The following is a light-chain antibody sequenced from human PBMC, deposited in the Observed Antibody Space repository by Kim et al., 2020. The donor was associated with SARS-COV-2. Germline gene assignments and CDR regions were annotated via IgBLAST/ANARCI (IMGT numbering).Light chain of an antibody. CDR3: PQYGSSPLT. V-gene: IGKV3-20*01. CDR1: QSVSSSY. Sequence: EIVLTQSPGTLSLSPGERATLSCRASQSVSSSYLAWYQQKPGQAPRLLIYGASSRATGIPDRFSGSLSGTDFTLTISRLEPEDFAVYYCPQYGSSPLTFGGGTKVDIK. CDR2: GAS. J-gene: IGKJ4*01.